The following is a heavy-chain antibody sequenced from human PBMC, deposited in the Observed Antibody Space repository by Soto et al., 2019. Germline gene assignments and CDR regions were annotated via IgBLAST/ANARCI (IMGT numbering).Heavy chain of an antibody. V-gene: IGHV4-30-2*01. CDR1: GGSISSGGYS. CDR3: ARTTSEYYFDY. Sequence: SETLSLTCTVSGGSISSGGYSWSWIRQPPGKGLEWIGYIYHSWSTYYNPSLKSRVTISVDRSKNQFSLKLSSVTAADTAVYYCARTTSEYYFDYWGQGTLVTVSS. J-gene: IGHJ4*02. D-gene: IGHD1-1*01. CDR2: IYHSWST.